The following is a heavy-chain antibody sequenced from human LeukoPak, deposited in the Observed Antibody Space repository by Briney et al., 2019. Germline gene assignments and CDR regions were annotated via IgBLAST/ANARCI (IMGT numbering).Heavy chain of an antibody. CDR2: ISGSDG. CDR3: ARQVSCDTTTCYAGMPPDY. CDR1: GFTFNSYA. J-gene: IGHJ4*02. V-gene: IGHV3-23*01. D-gene: IGHD2-2*01. Sequence: PGGSLRLSCAASGFTFNSYAMYWVRQTPEKGLEWVSVISGSDGSRDDSGNTLFLQMNSLRAEDTAVYYCARQVSCDTTTCYAGMPPDYWGQGTLVTVSS.